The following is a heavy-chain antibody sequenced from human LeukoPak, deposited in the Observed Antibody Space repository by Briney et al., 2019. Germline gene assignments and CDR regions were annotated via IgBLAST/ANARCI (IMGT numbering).Heavy chain of an antibody. Sequence: SGTLSLTCAVSGGSITSSNWWTWVRQPPGKGLEWIGEIYHSGSTNYSPSLQSRVTMSVDKSKNLFSLKLSSVTAADTAMYYCARVYCSTSSCNYFDYWGQGTLVTVSS. V-gene: IGHV4-4*02. J-gene: IGHJ4*02. CDR2: IYHSGST. CDR3: ARVYCSTSSCNYFDY. D-gene: IGHD2-2*01. CDR1: GGSITSSNW.